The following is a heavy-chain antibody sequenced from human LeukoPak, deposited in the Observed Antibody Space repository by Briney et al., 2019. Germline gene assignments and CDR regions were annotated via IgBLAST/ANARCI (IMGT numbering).Heavy chain of an antibody. Sequence: GGSLRLPCAASGFTFSSYAMSWVRQAPGKGLEWVSAISGSGGSTYYADSVKGRFTISRDNSKNTLYLQMNSLRAEDTAVYYCAKADSYSSSSAFDYWGQGTLVTVSS. D-gene: IGHD6-6*01. CDR2: ISGSGGST. CDR3: AKADSYSSSSAFDY. J-gene: IGHJ4*02. CDR1: GFTFSSYA. V-gene: IGHV3-23*01.